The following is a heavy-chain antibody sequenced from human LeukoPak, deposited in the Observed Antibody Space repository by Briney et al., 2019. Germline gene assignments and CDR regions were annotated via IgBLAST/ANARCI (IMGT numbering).Heavy chain of an antibody. D-gene: IGHD3-3*01. V-gene: IGHV3-33*01. CDR2: IWYDGSNK. CDR3: AGDYDFWSAIDY. Sequence: GGSLRLSCAASGFTFSSYGMHWVRQAPGKGLEWVAVIWYDGSNKYYADSVKGRFTISRDNSKNTLYLQMNSLRAEDTAVYYCAGDYDFWSAIDYWGQGTLVTVSS. CDR1: GFTFSSYG. J-gene: IGHJ4*02.